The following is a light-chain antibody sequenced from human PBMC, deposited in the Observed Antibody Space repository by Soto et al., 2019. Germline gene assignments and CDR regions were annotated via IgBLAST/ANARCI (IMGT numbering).Light chain of an antibody. CDR3: SSYTSNSNLL. CDR1: SSDIGGYNY. CDR2: EVS. Sequence: QSALTQPASVSGSPGQSITIYCTGTSSDIGGYNYVSWYQQHPGKAPKLMIYEVSNRPSGVSNRFSGSKSGHTASLNISGLQAEDEADYYCSSYTSNSNLLLGGGTQLTVL. J-gene: IGLJ2*01. V-gene: IGLV2-14*01.